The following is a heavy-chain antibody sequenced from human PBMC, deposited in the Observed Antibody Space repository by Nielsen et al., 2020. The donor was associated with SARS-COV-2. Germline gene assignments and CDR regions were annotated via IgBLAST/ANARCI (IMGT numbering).Heavy chain of an antibody. CDR1: GGSVKNSHF. CDR3: ARGRNDYGGAFFDS. V-gene: IGHV4-39*07. J-gene: IGHJ4*02. Sequence: SETLSLTCTVSGGSVKNSHFWGWVRQPPGTGLEWIGSIHYSGSIFYNPSLKSRVIISVDASQNQFSLRLSSMTAADTAIYYCARGRNDYGGAFFDSWGLGALLTVSS. D-gene: IGHD4-23*01. CDR2: IHYSGSI.